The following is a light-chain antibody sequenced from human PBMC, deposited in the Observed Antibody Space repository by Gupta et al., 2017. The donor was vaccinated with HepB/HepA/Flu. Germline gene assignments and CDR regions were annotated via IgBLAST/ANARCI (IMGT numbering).Light chain of an antibody. CDR2: GAS. CDR3: QQYGSEPPMYT. CDR1: QSVSSSH. V-gene: IGKV3-20*01. Sequence: DIVLMQSPGTLSLSTGERATLSCRASQSVSSSHLAWYQQKPGQAPRLLIYGASIRATGIPDRVSGSGSGTDFTLIISRLEPEDYAVYYCQQYGSEPPMYTFGQGTKLEIK. J-gene: IGKJ2*01.